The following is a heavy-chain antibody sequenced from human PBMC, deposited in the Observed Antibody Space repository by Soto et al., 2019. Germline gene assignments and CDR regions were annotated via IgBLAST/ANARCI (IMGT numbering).Heavy chain of an antibody. CDR2: INPNSGGT. Sequence: ASVKVSCKASGYTFTGYYMHWVRQAPGQGLEWMGWINPNSGGTNYAQKFQGWVTMTRDTSSSTAYMELSRLRSDDTAVYYCAGAVYYYGSGTAAGNYYYYYGTGVGGQGTTVTVS. CDR1: GYTFTGYY. CDR3: AGAVYYYGSGTAAGNYYYYYGTGV. J-gene: IGHJ6*02. V-gene: IGHV1-2*04. D-gene: IGHD3-10*01.